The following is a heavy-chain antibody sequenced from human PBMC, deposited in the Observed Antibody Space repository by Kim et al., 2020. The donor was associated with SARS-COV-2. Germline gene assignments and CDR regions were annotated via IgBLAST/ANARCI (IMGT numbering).Heavy chain of an antibody. Sequence: SETLSLTCTVSGGSISSYYWSWIRQPPGKGLEWIGYIYYSGSTNYNPSLKSRVTISVDTSKNQFSLKLSSVTAADTAVYYCARALYVVGAFDIWGQGTMVTVSS. D-gene: IGHD3-16*01. CDR3: ARALYVVGAFDI. J-gene: IGHJ3*02. CDR2: IYYSGST. V-gene: IGHV4-59*01. CDR1: GGSISSYY.